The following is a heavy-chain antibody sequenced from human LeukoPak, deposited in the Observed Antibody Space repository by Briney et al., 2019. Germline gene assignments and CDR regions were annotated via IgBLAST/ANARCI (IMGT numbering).Heavy chain of an antibody. CDR2: IKQDGSEK. Sequence: SGGSLRLSCAVSGFTFSSYWMSWVRQAPGKGLEWVANIKQDGSEKYYVDSVKGRFTISRDNAKNSLYLQMNSLRAEDTAVYYCARVDSGWYRRYFDLWGRGTLVTVSS. CDR1: GFTFSSYW. D-gene: IGHD6-19*01. CDR3: ARVDSGWYRRYFDL. J-gene: IGHJ2*01. V-gene: IGHV3-7*01.